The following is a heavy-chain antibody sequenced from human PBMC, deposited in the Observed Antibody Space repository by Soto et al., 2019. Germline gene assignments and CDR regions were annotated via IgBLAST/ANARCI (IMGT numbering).Heavy chain of an antibody. CDR2: IERDDDDI. CDR1: GFSITSPGMS. V-gene: IGHV2-70*13. D-gene: IGHD3-10*01. J-gene: IGHJ6*02. CDR3: ARSIRGPRKFNGMDV. Sequence: SGPTLVNPTETLTLTCTFSGFSITSPGMSVSWIRQNPVRDLVWLALIERDDDDIYYSTSMKTRLTISKDSRKNQVVLTMANIDPAQTATYHCARSIRGPRKFNGMDVWGQGTTVTVCS.